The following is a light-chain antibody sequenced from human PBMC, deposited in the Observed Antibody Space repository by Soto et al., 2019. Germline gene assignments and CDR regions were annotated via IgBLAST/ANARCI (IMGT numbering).Light chain of an antibody. CDR1: NSNIGRNY. CDR3: AAGDDSLNGRG. J-gene: IGLJ1*01. V-gene: IGLV1-44*01. CDR2: RSN. Sequence: QSVLTQPPSASGTPGQRVTISCSGSNSNIGRNYGNWYQQLPGTAPKLLIYRSNERPSGVPAQLSGSKPGTSASLAISGHQSEDEVDYYCAAGDDSLNGRGVGTGTRRAVL.